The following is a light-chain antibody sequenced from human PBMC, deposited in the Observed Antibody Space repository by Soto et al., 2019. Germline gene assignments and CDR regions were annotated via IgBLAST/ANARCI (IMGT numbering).Light chain of an antibody. CDR1: QSVSSSY. V-gene: IGKV3-20*01. Sequence: EIVLTQSPGTLSLSPEERATLSCRASQSVSSSYLAWYQQKPGQAPRLLIYGASSRATGIPDRFSGSGSGTDFTLTISRLEPEDFAVYYCQQYGSSRTTFGQGTKVDIK. J-gene: IGKJ1*01. CDR2: GAS. CDR3: QQYGSSRTT.